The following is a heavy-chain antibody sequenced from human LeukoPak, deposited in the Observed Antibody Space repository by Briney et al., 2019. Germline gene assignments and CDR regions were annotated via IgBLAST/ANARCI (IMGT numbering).Heavy chain of an antibody. CDR2: MKEDGGEI. J-gene: IGHJ4*02. V-gene: IGHV3-7*03. D-gene: IGHD3-22*01. CDR1: GFPFSNYW. CDR3: ASGPYDSRGYYPSSAGY. Sequence: GGSLRLSCAGSGFPFSNYWMAWVRQAPGKGLEWVANMKEDGGEINYVDSVKGRFTISKDNAKNSLYLQMNSLRAEDTAIYYCASGPYDSRGYYPSSAGYWGQGILVTVSS.